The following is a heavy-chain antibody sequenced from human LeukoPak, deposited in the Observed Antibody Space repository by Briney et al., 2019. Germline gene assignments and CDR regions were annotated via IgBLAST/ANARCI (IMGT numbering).Heavy chain of an antibody. CDR2: IKEHGGDK. Sequence: GLEWLANIKEHGGDKSSVASVKGRVTISRDNTKNSLYLQMNSLRAEDTAVYYCAKDSSGAYWGQGTLVTVSS. D-gene: IGHD3-22*01. J-gene: IGHJ4*02. CDR3: AKDSSGAY. V-gene: IGHV3-7*01.